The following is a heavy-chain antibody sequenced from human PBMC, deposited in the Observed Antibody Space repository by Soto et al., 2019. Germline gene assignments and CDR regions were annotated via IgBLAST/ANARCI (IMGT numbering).Heavy chain of an antibody. Sequence: PGGSLRLSCAASGFTFSSYAMSWVRQAPGKGLEWVSAISGSGGSTYYADSVKGRFTISRDNSKNTLYLQMNSLRAEDTAVYYCAKAFVTTVTFNWFDPWGKGTLVTVAS. V-gene: IGHV3-23*01. CDR2: ISGSGGST. D-gene: IGHD4-4*01. CDR3: AKAFVTTVTFNWFDP. J-gene: IGHJ5*02. CDR1: GFTFSSYA.